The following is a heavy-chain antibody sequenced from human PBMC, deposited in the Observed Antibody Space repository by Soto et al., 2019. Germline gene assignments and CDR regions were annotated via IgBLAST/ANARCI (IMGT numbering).Heavy chain of an antibody. J-gene: IGHJ5*02. CDR2: ISGSGGST. D-gene: IGHD6-13*01. CDR1: GFTFSSYA. V-gene: IGHV3-23*01. Sequence: GGSLRLSCAASGFTFSSYAMSWVRQAPGKGLEWVSAISGSGGSTYYADSVKGRFTISRDNSKNTLYLQMNSLRAEDTAVYYCEKDLHIAADGPNWFDTWGQGTLVTVSS. CDR3: EKDLHIAADGPNWFDT.